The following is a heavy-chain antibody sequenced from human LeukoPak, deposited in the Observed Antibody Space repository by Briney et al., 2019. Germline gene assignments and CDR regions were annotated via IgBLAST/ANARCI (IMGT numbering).Heavy chain of an antibody. CDR3: ARAVYGSNANYMDV. D-gene: IGHD3-22*01. CDR2: INPNSDGT. J-gene: IGHJ6*03. CDR1: GYTFTGYY. Sequence: GASVKVSCKASGYTFTGYYIHWVRQAPGQGLEWMGRINPNSDGTNYAQSFQGRVTMTRDTSINTAYMELSRLRSDDTAVYYCARAVYGSNANYMDVWGKGTTATVSS. V-gene: IGHV1-2*06.